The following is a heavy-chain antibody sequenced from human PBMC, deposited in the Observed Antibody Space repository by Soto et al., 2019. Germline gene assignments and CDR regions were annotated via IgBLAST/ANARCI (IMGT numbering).Heavy chain of an antibody. CDR2: INAGNGNT. D-gene: IGHD3-22*01. V-gene: IGHV1-3*01. J-gene: IGHJ3*02. Sequence: ASLKVSCKASGYTFTSYAMNWVRQAPGQRLEWMGWINAGNGNTKYSQKFQGRVTITRDTSASTAYMELSSLRAEDTAVYYCARAPDYYDSSGYYYEPQGAAFDIWGQGTMVTVSS. CDR1: GYTFTSYA. CDR3: ARAPDYYDSSGYYYEPQGAAFDI.